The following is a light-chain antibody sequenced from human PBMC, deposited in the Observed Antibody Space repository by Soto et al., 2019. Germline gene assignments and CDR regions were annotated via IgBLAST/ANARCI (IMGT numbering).Light chain of an antibody. CDR2: AAS. CDR1: QDISNY. CDR3: QQYDNLPPALT. Sequence: DIQMTQSPSSLSASVGDRVTITCQASQDISNYLNWYQQKPGKAPKLLIYAASNLETGVPSRFSGSGSGSDFTFTISSLQPEDIAIYSCQQYDNLPPALTFGGGTKVEIK. J-gene: IGKJ4*01. V-gene: IGKV1-33*01.